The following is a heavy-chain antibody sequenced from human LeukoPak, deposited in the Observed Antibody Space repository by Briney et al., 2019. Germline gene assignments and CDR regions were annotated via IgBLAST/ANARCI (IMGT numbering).Heavy chain of an antibody. V-gene: IGHV1-2*02. CDR3: AREGDYVWGSYDY. CDR1: GYTFTGYY. CDR2: INPNSGGT. J-gene: IGHJ4*02. D-gene: IGHD3-16*01. Sequence: EASVKVSCKASGYTFTGYYMHWVRQAPGQGLEWMGWINPNSGGTNYAQKFQGRVTMTRDTSISTAYMELSRLRSDDTAVYYSAREGDYVWGSYDYWGQGTLVTVSS.